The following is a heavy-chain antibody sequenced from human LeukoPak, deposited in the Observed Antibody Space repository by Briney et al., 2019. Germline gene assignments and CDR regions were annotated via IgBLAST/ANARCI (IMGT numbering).Heavy chain of an antibody. Sequence: SETLSLTCAVYGGSFSRYYWSWIRQPPGKGLEWIGEINHRGSTNYNPSLKSRVTISVDTSKNQFSLKLSSVTAADTAVYYCARNYGDCDFDYWRQGTLVTVSS. D-gene: IGHD4-17*01. CDR2: INHRGST. V-gene: IGHV4-34*01. CDR1: GGSFSRYY. J-gene: IGHJ4*02. CDR3: ARNYGDCDFDY.